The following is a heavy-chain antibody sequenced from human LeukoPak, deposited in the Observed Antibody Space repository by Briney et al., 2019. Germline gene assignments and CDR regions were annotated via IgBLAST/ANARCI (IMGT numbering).Heavy chain of an antibody. CDR3: ARGPVYSSGWNFDY. V-gene: IGHV3-66*01. CDR1: GVTVSINY. J-gene: IGHJ4*02. CDR2: IYSGGST. D-gene: IGHD6-19*01. Sequence: GGSLRLSCAASGVTVSINYMSWVRQAPGKGLEWVSVIYSGGSTYYVDSVKGRFTISRDHSKNTVYLQMNGLRVEDTAVYYCARGPVYSSGWNFDYWGQGTLVTVSS.